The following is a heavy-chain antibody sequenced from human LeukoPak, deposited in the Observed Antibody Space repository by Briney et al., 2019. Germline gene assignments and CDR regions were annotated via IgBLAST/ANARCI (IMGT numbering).Heavy chain of an antibody. J-gene: IGHJ4*02. CDR3: AKTMVRGAVNFDY. CDR2: ISGSGGST. D-gene: IGHD3-10*01. Sequence: QPGGSLRLSCAASGFTFSSYATSWVRQAPGKGLEWVSAISGSGGSTYYADSVKGRFTISRDNSKNTLYPQMNSLRAEDTAVYYCAKTMVRGAVNFDYWGQGTLVTVSS. V-gene: IGHV3-23*01. CDR1: GFTFSSYA.